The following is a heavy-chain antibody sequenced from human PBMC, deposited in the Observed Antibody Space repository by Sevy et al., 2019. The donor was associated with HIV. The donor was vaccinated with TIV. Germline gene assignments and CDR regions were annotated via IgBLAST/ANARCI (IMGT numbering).Heavy chain of an antibody. J-gene: IGHJ5*02. CDR3: ATDPYCISTSCYRCP. Sequence: ASVKVSCKVSGYTLTELSMHWVRQAPGKGLEWMGGFDPEDGETIYAQKFQGRVTMTEDTSTDTAYMELSSLRSEDTAVYYCATDPYCISTSCYRCPWGQGTLVTVSS. CDR1: GYTLTELS. D-gene: IGHD2-2*01. CDR2: FDPEDGET. V-gene: IGHV1-24*01.